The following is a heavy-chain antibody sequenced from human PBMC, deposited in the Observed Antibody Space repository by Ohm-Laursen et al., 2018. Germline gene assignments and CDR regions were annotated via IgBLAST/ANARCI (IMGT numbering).Heavy chain of an antibody. J-gene: IGHJ4*02. Sequence: GTLSLTCTVSGGSISSYYWSWIRQPPGKGLEWIGYIYYSGSTNYNPSLKSRVTISVDTSKNQFSLKLSSVTAADTAVYYCARWDRGDDDDSSGPFDYWGQGTLVTDSS. CDR1: GGSISSYY. D-gene: IGHD3-22*01. CDR3: ARWDRGDDDDSSGPFDY. V-gene: IGHV4-59*08. CDR2: IYYSGST.